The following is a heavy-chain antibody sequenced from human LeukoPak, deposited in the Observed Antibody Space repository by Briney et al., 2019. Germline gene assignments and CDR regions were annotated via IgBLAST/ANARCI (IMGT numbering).Heavy chain of an antibody. CDR3: ARDPSYDGGGYYYY. CDR1: GFTFSSYW. J-gene: IGHJ4*02. V-gene: IGHV3-7*01. D-gene: IGHD3-22*01. CDR2: IKQDGSEK. Sequence: TGGSLRLSCAASGFTFSSYWMSWVRQAPGKGLEWVANIKQDGSEKYYVDSVKGRFTISRDNAKNSLFLQMNSLRAEDTAVYYCARDPSYDGGGYYYYWGQGTLVTVSS.